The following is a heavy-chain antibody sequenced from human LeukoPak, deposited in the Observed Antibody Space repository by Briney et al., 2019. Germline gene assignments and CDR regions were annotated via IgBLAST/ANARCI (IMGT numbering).Heavy chain of an antibody. CDR2: TYYSGST. Sequence: SETLSLTCSVSGGSIGSKSHYWGWIRQPPGKGLEWISYTYYSGSTYYNPSLKSRVTISVDTSKNQFSLKLSSVTAADTAVYYCARREANWFDPWGQGYLVAVSS. J-gene: IGHJ5*02. V-gene: IGHV4-39*01. CDR3: ARREANWFDP. CDR1: GGSIGSKSHY.